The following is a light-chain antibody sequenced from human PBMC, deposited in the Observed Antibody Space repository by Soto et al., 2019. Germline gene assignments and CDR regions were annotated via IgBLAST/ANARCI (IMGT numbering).Light chain of an antibody. CDR2: AAS. CDR1: QTISSW. J-gene: IGKJ5*01. CDR3: QQSYSTPRIT. V-gene: IGKV1-39*01. Sequence: DIQMTQSPSTLSGSVGDRVTITFRASQTISSWLAWYQQKPGKAPKLLIYAASSLQSGVPSRFSGSGSGTDFTLTISTLQPEDFATYYCQQSYSTPRITFGQGTRLEIK.